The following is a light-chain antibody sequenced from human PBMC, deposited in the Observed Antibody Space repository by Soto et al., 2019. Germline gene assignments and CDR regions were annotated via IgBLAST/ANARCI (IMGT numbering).Light chain of an antibody. CDR3: QQSFNLPRT. Sequence: IEMTQSPSSLPASVGETITITCRASQSISSSLNWFQHSPGQPPKLLLFAASNLHAGVPPRFSGSGSGTSFSLTIRSLQPEDFATYYCQQSFNLPRTFGPGTKVDIK. CDR2: AAS. V-gene: IGKV1-39*01. CDR1: QSISSS. J-gene: IGKJ1*01.